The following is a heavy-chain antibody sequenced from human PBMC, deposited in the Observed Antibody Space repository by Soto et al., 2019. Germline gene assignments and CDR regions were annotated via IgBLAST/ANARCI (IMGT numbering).Heavy chain of an antibody. Sequence: SETLSLTCTVSGGSISSYYWSWIRQPPGKGLEWIGYIYYSGSTNYNPSLKSRVTISVDTSKNQFSLKLSSVTAADTAVYYCARMVRGVTNWFDPWGQGTLVTVSS. J-gene: IGHJ5*02. CDR3: ARMVRGVTNWFDP. CDR1: GGSISSYY. V-gene: IGHV4-59*01. CDR2: IYYSGST. D-gene: IGHD3-10*01.